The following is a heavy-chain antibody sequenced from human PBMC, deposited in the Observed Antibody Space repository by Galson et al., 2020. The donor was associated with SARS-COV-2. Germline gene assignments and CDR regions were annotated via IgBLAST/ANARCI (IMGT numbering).Heavy chain of an antibody. J-gene: IGHJ4*02. CDR3: ATGRTVDTSGYGQYYFDY. D-gene: IGHD3-22*01. CDR2: LYNVGAT. V-gene: IGHV4-31*01. CDR1: GGSVPSGDYY. Sequence: SEPLSSTCSASGGSVPSGDYYWNWFRQHTGKGLEWTGYLYNVGATYYNPSLPSPATISVSTSDNHFSLQLASVTAADTAVYYCATGRTVDTSGYGQYYFDYWGQGSLVTVSS.